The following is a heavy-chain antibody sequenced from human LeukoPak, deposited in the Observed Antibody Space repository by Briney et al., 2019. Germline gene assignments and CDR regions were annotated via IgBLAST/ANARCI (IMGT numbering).Heavy chain of an antibody. V-gene: IGHV1-8*01. Sequence: ASVKVSCKASGYTFTSYDINWVRQATGQGLEWMGWMNPNSGNTGYAQKFQGRVTMTRDTSTSTVYMELSSLRSEDTAVYYCAFMVRGVASFDYWGQGTLVTVSS. J-gene: IGHJ4*02. CDR3: AFMVRGVASFDY. D-gene: IGHD3-10*01. CDR1: GYTFTSYD. CDR2: MNPNSGNT.